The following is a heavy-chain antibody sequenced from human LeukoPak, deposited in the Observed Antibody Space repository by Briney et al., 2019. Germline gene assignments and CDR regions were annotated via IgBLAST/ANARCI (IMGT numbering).Heavy chain of an antibody. J-gene: IGHJ4*02. V-gene: IGHV3-7*03. CDR1: GFTFSSYW. D-gene: IGHD4-17*01. CDR3: AKDIYGDYEYYLDY. CDR2: IKQDGSEK. Sequence: LTGGSLRLSCAASGFTFSSYWMSWVRQAPGKGLEWVANIKQDGSEKYYVDSVKGRFTISRDNSKNTLYLQMNSLRAEDTAVYYCAKDIYGDYEYYLDYWGQGTLVTVSS.